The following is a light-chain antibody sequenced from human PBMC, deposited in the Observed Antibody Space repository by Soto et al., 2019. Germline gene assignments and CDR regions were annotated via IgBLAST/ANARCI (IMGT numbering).Light chain of an antibody. CDR2: GNV. CDR3: QSYDSSLSGSL. CDR1: SSNLGAGFD. Sequence: QSVLTQPLSVSGAPGQRVTISCTGSSSNLGAGFDVHWYQHLPGKTPKLLIYGNVNRPSGVTDRFSGSKSGTSASLAITGLQAEYEADYYCQSYDSSLSGSLFGGGTKLTVL. V-gene: IGLV1-40*01. J-gene: IGLJ2*01.